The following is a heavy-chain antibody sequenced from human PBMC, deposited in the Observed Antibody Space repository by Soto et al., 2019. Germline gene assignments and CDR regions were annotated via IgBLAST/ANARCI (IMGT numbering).Heavy chain of an antibody. Sequence: ASVKVSCXASGSGYTFTSCDMHWVRQAPGQGLEWMGIINPSGGSTSYAQKFQGRVTMTRDTSTSTVYMELSSLRSEDTAVYYCARDLSSLRLSLPGYWGQGTLVTVSS. V-gene: IGHV1-46*01. CDR3: ARDLSSLRLSLPGY. D-gene: IGHD3-3*01. CDR2: INPSGGST. CDR1: GYTFTSCD. J-gene: IGHJ4*02.